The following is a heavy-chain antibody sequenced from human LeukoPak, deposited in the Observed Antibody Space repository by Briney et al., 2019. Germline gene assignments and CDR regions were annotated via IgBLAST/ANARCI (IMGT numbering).Heavy chain of an antibody. CDR1: GLTLSSYW. V-gene: IGHV3-74*01. CDR3: ARALGNTYGYFEY. CDR2: IYGDASST. D-gene: IGHD5-18*01. J-gene: IGHJ4*02. Sequence: PGGSLRLSCAASGLTLSSYWMHWVRQAPGKGLVWVSRIYGDASSTSYADSVKGRFTISRDNAKSTLYLQMNSLRVEETAVYYCARALGNTYGYFEYSGEGTLVSASS.